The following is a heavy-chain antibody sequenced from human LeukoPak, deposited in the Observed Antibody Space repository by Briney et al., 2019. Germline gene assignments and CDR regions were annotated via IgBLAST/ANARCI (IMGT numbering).Heavy chain of an antibody. CDR2: IYHSGST. V-gene: IGHV4-4*02. Sequence: SGTLSLTCAVSGDSIGSSNWWSWVRQSPGKGLEWIGEIYHSGSTNCNPSLKSRVSISVDKSNNLFSLKLNSVTAADTAVYYCARVDSTSGANFDYWGQGTLVTVSS. CDR3: ARVDSTSGANFDY. J-gene: IGHJ4*02. CDR1: GDSIGSSNW. D-gene: IGHD6-13*01.